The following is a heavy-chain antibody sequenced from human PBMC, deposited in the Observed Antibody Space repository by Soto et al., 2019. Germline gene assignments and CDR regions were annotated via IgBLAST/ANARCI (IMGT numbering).Heavy chain of an antibody. CDR2: INHSGVT. Sequence: SAAVSLTCALSPQSFSGYYWSWIRPPPGKGLEWIGEINHSGVTNYKPSLKRRVTISVDTSKNQFSLQLKSVTAADTALYSCARFTGSYYYAMDVWGQGSTVTVS. V-gene: IGHV4-34*01. CDR1: PQSFSGYY. CDR3: ARFTGSYYYAMDV. D-gene: IGHD1-1*01. J-gene: IGHJ6*02.